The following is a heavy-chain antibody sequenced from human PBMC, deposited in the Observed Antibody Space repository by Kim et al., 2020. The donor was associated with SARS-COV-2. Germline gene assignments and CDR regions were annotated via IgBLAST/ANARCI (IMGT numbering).Heavy chain of an antibody. Sequence: GGSLRLSCAASGFTFSSYAMHWVRQAPGKGLEWVAVISYDGSNKYYADSVKGRFTISRDNSKNTLYLQMNSLRAEDTAVYYCARGLGGSYYAFDIWGQGT. CDR3: ARGLGGSYYAFDI. V-gene: IGHV3-30-3*01. J-gene: IGHJ3*02. D-gene: IGHD1-26*01. CDR1: GFTFSSYA. CDR2: ISYDGSNK.